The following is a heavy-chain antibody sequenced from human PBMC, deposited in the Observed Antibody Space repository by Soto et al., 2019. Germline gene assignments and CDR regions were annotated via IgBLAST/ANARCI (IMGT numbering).Heavy chain of an antibody. CDR3: ARGNGGYYYGMDV. CDR2: IYYSGST. Sequence: QVQLQESGPGLVKPSETLSLTCTVFGGSVSSGSYYWSWIRQPPGKGLEWIGYIYYSGSTNYNPSLKSRVTISVDTSKNQFSLKLSSVTAADTAVYYCARGNGGYYYGMDVWGQGTTVTVSS. J-gene: IGHJ6*02. D-gene: IGHD2-8*01. CDR1: GGSVSSGSYY. V-gene: IGHV4-61*01.